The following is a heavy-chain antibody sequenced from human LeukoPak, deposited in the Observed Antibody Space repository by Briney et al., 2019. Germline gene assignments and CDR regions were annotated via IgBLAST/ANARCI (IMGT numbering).Heavy chain of an antibody. Sequence: PGGSLRLSCAASGFTFDDYAMHWVRQAPGKGLEGVSGISWNSGSIGYAGSVKGRFTISRDNAKNSLYLQMNSLRAEDTAVYYCVRGGVSAQRKDVFDIWGQGTMVTVSS. D-gene: IGHD3-16*01. CDR3: VRGGVSAQRKDVFDI. CDR1: GFTFDDYA. CDR2: ISWNSGSI. V-gene: IGHV3-9*01. J-gene: IGHJ3*02.